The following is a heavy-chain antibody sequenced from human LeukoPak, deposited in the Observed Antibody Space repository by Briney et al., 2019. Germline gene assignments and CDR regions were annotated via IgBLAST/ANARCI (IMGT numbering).Heavy chain of an antibody. D-gene: IGHD3-10*01. CDR2: INHSGST. Sequence: SETLSLTCAVYGGSFSGYYWSWIRQPPGKGLEWIGEINHSGSTNYNPSLKSRVTISVDTSKNQFSLKLSSVTAADTAVYYCARPRTYYYGSGSYYTVWGKGTTVTISS. CDR3: ARPRTYYYGSGSYYTV. V-gene: IGHV4-34*01. CDR1: GGSFSGYY. J-gene: IGHJ6*04.